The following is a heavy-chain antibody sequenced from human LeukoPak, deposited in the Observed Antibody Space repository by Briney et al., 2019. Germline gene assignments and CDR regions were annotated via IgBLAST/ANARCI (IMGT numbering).Heavy chain of an antibody. D-gene: IGHD6-13*01. CDR3: AGRLGVAGRGFDP. J-gene: IGHJ5*02. Sequence: ASVKVSCKVSGYTLTELSMHWVRQAPGKGLEWMGRFDPEDGETLYAQKFQGRVTMTADTSTDTAYMELSSLRSQDTAVYYCAGRLGVAGRGFDPWGQGTLVTVSS. CDR1: GYTLTELS. V-gene: IGHV1-24*01. CDR2: FDPEDGET.